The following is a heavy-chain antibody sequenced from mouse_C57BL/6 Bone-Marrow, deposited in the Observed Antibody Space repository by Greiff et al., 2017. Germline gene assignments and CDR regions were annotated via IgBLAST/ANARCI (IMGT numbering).Heavy chain of an antibody. CDR2: IYPRSGNT. D-gene: IGHD1-1*01. CDR3: ARREVTTVEGFAY. J-gene: IGHJ3*01. V-gene: IGHV1-81*01. Sequence: QVQLKESGAELARPGASVKLSCKASGYTFTSYGISWVKQRTGQGLEWIGEIYPRSGNTYYNEKFKGKATLTADKSSSTAYMELRSLTSEDSAVYFCARREVTTVEGFAYWGQGTLVTVSA. CDR1: GYTFTSYG.